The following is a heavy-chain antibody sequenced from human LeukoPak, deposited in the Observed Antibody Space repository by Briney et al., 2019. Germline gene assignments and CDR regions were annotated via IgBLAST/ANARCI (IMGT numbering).Heavy chain of an antibody. D-gene: IGHD2-2*03. CDR1: GFTFSIYA. CDR3: AKHGYCSGISCFFDF. CDR2: ISGSGPYT. V-gene: IGHV3-23*01. Sequence: EGSLRLSCAASGFTFSIYAMSWVRQAPGKGLEWVSAISGSGPYTFYTDSVKGRFTISRDSPKNTLYLQMNSLRAEDTGLYYCAKHGYCSGISCFFDFWGQGTQVTVSS. J-gene: IGHJ4*02.